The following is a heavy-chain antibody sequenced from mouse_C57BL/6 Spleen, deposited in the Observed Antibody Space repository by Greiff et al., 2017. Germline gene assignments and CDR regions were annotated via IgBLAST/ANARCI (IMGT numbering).Heavy chain of an antibody. CDR3: ARDYGPRFAY. CDR1: GYTFTSYW. D-gene: IGHD1-1*01. CDR2: IHPNSGST. V-gene: IGHV1-64*01. J-gene: IGHJ3*01. Sequence: QLQQPGAELVKPGASVKLSCKASGYTFTSYWMHWVKQRPGQGLEWIGMIHPNSGSTNYNEKFKSKATLTVDKSSSTAYMQLSSLTSEDSAVYYCARDYGPRFAYWGQGTLVTVSA.